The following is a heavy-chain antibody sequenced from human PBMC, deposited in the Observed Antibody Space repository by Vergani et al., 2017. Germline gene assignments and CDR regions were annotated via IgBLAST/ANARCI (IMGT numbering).Heavy chain of an antibody. Sequence: EVQLVESGGGLVQPGGSLRLSCAASGFTFSSYWMSWVRQAPGKGLEWVANIKQDGSEKYYVDSVKGRFTISRDNAKNSLYLQMNSLTAEDTAVYYCARGQWLVQDYFDYWGQGTLVTVSS. D-gene: IGHD6-19*01. V-gene: IGHV3-7*01. CDR3: ARGQWLVQDYFDY. CDR1: GFTFSSYW. CDR2: IKQDGSEK. J-gene: IGHJ4*02.